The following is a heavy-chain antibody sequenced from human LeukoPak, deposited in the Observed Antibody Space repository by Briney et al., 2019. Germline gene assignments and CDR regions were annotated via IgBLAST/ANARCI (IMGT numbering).Heavy chain of an antibody. CDR2: IRYDGSNK. D-gene: IGHD1-26*01. J-gene: IGHJ6*03. Sequence: GGSLRLSCAASGFTFSSYAMHWVRQAPGKGLEWVAFIRYDGSNKYYADSVKGRFTISRDNSKNTLYLQMNSLRAEDTAVYYCAKGQGGSFLYYYYYYMDVWGKGTTVTVSS. CDR3: AKGQGGSFLYYYYYYMDV. V-gene: IGHV3-30*02. CDR1: GFTFSSYA.